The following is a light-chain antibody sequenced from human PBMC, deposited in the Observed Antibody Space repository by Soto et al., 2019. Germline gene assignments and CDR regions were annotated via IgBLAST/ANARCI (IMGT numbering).Light chain of an antibody. CDR1: QSIIRW. Sequence: IQMTQSPSTLSASVGDRITITCRASQSIIRWLAWYQQKPGKAPKLLMYRASTLESGVPSRFSGSGSGTEFTLTISSLQPDDFATYHCQQYATFPRTFGQGPKVDIK. CDR2: RAS. J-gene: IGKJ1*01. CDR3: QQYATFPRT. V-gene: IGKV1-5*03.